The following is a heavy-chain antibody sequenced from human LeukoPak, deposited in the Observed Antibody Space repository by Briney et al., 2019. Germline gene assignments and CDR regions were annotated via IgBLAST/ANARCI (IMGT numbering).Heavy chain of an antibody. CDR1: GYSFTSSW. J-gene: IGHJ4*02. V-gene: IGHV5-51*01. D-gene: IGHD2-21*02. CDR2: INPGDSDT. CDR3: ARQPYCGGDCYFYDY. Sequence: GESLKISCQASGYSFTSSWIGWARQMPGKGLEWMAIINPGDSDTRYSPSFQGQVTISADKSISTAYLQWSSLKASDTAMYYCARQPYCGGDCYFYDYWGQGTLVTVSS.